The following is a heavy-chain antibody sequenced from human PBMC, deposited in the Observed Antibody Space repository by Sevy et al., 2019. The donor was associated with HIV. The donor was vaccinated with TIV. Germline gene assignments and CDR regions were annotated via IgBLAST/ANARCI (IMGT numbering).Heavy chain of an antibody. CDR1: GGSISSGNYY. D-gene: IGHD2-2*01. CDR3: ARESGDCSSTSCYEGVFDY. Sequence: SETLSLTRTVSGGSISSGNYYWSWIRQPAGKGLEWIGRIYTSGSTNYNPSLKSRVTISVDTSKSQFSLKLSSVTAADTAVYYCARESGDCSSTSCYEGVFDYWGQGTLVTVSS. CDR2: IYTSGST. V-gene: IGHV4-61*02. J-gene: IGHJ4*02.